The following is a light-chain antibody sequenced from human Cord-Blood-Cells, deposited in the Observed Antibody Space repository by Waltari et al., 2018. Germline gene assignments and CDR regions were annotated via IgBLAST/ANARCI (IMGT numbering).Light chain of an antibody. CDR3: QQYYSTPPWT. V-gene: IGKV4-1*01. J-gene: IGKJ1*01. Sequence: DIVMTQSPDSLAVSLGERAIINCKSSQSVLYSSNIKNYLAWYQQKPGQPPKLLIYWASTRESGVPDRFSGSGSGTDFTLTISSLQAEDVAVYYCQQYYSTPPWTFGQGTKVEIK. CDR1: QSVLYSSNIKNY. CDR2: WAS.